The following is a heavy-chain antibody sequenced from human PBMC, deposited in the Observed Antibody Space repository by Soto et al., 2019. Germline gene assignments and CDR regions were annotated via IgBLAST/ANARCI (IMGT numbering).Heavy chain of an antibody. CDR1: GFTFSSYS. D-gene: IGHD1-7*01. Sequence: GSLRLSCAVSGFTFSSYSMNWVRQAPGKGLEWVSYISSSSTIYYADSVKGRFTISRDNAKNSLYLQMNSLRDEDTAVYYCARRTNAFDIWGQGTMVTVSS. CDR3: ARRTNAFDI. V-gene: IGHV3-48*02. CDR2: ISSSSTI. J-gene: IGHJ3*02.